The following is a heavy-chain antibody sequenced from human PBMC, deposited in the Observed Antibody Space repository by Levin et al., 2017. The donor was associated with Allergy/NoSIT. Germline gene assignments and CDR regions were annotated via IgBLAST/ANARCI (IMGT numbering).Heavy chain of an antibody. CDR3: ASGIAVAGFVEQFDY. CDR1: GGSISSYY. Sequence: SETLSLTCTVSGGSISSYYWSWIRQPPGKGLEWIGYIYYSGSTNYNPSLKSRVTISVDTSKNQFSLKLSSVTAADTAVYYCASGIAVAGFVEQFDYWGQGTLVTVSS. V-gene: IGHV4-59*08. CDR2: IYYSGST. D-gene: IGHD6-19*01. J-gene: IGHJ4*02.